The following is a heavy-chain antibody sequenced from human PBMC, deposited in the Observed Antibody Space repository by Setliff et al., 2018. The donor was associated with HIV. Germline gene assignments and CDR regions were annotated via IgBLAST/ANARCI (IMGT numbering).Heavy chain of an antibody. CDR2: ISGGGKSI. V-gene: IGHV3-21*01. J-gene: IGHJ6*03. CDR3: ARDQEHIIVVSATGNMPGYLHYYYMDV. CDR1: GFTFSSYS. D-gene: IGHD2-2*01. Sequence: GGSLRLSCAASGFTFSSYSMNWVRQAPGKGLEWVASISGGGKSIYYADSVKGRFTISRDNADNSLYLQMNSLRAEDTAVYYCARDQEHIIVVSATGNMPGYLHYYYMDVWGKGSTVTVSS.